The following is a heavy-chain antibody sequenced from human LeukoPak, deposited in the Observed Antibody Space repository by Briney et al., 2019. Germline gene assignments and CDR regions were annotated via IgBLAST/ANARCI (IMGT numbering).Heavy chain of an antibody. J-gene: IGHJ4*02. V-gene: IGHV1-8*03. D-gene: IGHD5-12*01. Sequence: EASVKVSCKASGYTITSYDINWVRQATGQGLEWMGWMNPNSGSTGYAQKFQGRVTITRNTSISTAYMELSGLRSEDTAVYYCARGRSTGYPYYFEYWGQGTLVTVSS. CDR3: ARGRSTGYPYYFEY. CDR1: GYTITSYD. CDR2: MNPNSGST.